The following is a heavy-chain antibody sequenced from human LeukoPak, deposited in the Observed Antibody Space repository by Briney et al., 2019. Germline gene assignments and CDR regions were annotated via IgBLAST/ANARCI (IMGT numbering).Heavy chain of an antibody. CDR2: IYHSGST. V-gene: IGHV4-38-2*01. J-gene: IGHJ4*02. CDR1: GYSISSGYY. D-gene: IGHD2-21*02. Sequence: SETLSLTCAVSGYSISSGYYWGWIRQPPGKGLEWIGSIYHSGSTYYNPSLKSRVTISGDTSKNQFSLKLNSVTAADTAVYYCARGGDAAPFDFWGQGTLVTVSS. CDR3: ARGGDAAPFDF.